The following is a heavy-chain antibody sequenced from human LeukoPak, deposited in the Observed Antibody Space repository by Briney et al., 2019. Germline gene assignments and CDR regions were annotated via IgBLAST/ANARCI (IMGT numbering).Heavy chain of an antibody. Sequence: GGSLSLSCAASGFTLSSAWMSWVRPAAGRGREWVGRIKSKTDGGTTDYAAPVKGRFTISRDDSKNTLYLQMNSLKTEDTAVYYCTTDRWYFDRYWGQGTLVTVSS. D-gene: IGHD3-9*01. CDR3: TTDRWYFDRY. J-gene: IGHJ4*02. CDR1: GFTLSSAW. V-gene: IGHV3-15*01. CDR2: IKSKTDGGTT.